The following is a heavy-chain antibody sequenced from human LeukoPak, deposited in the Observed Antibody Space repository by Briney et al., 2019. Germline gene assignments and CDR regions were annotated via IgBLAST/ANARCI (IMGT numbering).Heavy chain of an antibody. Sequence: ASVKVSCKASGYTFTSYGISWVRQAPGQGLEWMGWISAYNGNTNYAQKLQGRVTMTTDTSTSTAYMELRSLRSDDTAVYYCARDTTRIAAAGYDYWGQGTLVTVSS. CDR2: ISAYNGNT. CDR1: GYTFTSYG. CDR3: ARDTTRIAAAGYDY. D-gene: IGHD6-13*01. V-gene: IGHV1-18*01. J-gene: IGHJ4*02.